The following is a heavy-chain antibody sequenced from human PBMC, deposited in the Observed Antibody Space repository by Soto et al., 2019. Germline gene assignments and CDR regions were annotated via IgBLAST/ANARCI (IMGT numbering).Heavy chain of an antibody. Sequence: QVQLVQSGAEVKKPGSSVKVSCKASGGTFSSYAISWVRQAPGQGLEWMGGIIPIFGTANYAQKFQGRVTITVDESRSSAYMELSSLISEDTAVYYCTRSPIVVVTAYFDHRCQGTLVTVSS. J-gene: IGHJ4*02. CDR2: IIPIFGTA. CDR3: TRSPIVVVTAYFDH. V-gene: IGHV1-69*01. CDR1: GGTFSSYA. D-gene: IGHD2-21*02.